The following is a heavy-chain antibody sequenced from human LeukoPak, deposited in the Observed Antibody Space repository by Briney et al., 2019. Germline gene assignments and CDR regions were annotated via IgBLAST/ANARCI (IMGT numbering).Heavy chain of an antibody. J-gene: IGHJ5*02. Sequence: SETLSLTCSVSGGSIISYYWSWIRQPAGKGLERVGRIYPGGSTTYNPSLKSRVTMSVDTSKNQFSLKLSSVTAADTAVYYCARVKVSGWFRGGVDWFDPWGQGTLVTVSS. CDR3: ARVKVSGWFRGGVDWFDP. CDR2: IYPGGST. CDR1: GGSIISYY. V-gene: IGHV4-4*07. D-gene: IGHD6-19*01.